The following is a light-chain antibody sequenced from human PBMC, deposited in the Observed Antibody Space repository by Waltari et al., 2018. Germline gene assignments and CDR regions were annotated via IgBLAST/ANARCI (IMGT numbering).Light chain of an antibody. CDR1: QNIDRW. Sequence: DIQLTQSPSTLSASVGDTVTITCRASQNIDRWLAWYQQKPGKTPNILSSKSSSLGSGAPFRCCGSGSVTSFTLTNNNLQPGDCATDDCQQYDNDSPLAFGGGTRVDLK. V-gene: IGKV1-5*03. J-gene: IGKJ4*01. CDR2: KSS. CDR3: QQYDNDSPLA.